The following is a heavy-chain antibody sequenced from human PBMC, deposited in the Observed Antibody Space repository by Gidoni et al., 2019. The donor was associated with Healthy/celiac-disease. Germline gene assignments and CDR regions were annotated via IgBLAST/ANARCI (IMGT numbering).Heavy chain of an antibody. D-gene: IGHD4-4*01. CDR3: ARDPGDDYSNYNYFDY. V-gene: IGHV3-33*01. J-gene: IGHJ4*02. CDR2: VWYDGSNK. CDR1: GFTSSSYG. Sequence: QVQLVESGGGVVQPGRSLRLSCAASGFTSSSYGMHWVRQAPGKGLEWVAVVWYDGSNKYYADSVKGRFTISRDNSKNTLYLQMNSLRAEDTAVYYCARDPGDDYSNYNYFDYWGQGTLVTVSS.